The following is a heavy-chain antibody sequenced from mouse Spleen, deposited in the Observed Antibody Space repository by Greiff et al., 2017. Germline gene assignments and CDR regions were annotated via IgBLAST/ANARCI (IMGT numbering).Heavy chain of an antibody. CDR3: ARLSIYYGLAY. CDR1: GYTFTDYY. D-gene: IGHD2-1*01. CDR2: INPNNGGT. Sequence: EVQLQQSGPELVKPGASVKISCKASGYTFTDYYMNWVKQSHGKSLEWIGDINPNNGGTSYNQKFKGKATLTVDKSSSTAYMELRSLTSEDSAVYYCARLSIYYGLAYWGQGTLVTVSA. V-gene: IGHV1-26*01. J-gene: IGHJ3*01.